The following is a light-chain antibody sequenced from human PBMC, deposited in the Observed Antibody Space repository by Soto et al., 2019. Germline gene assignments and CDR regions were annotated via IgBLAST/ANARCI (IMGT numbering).Light chain of an antibody. V-gene: IGKV1-33*01. Sequence: DIQMTQSPSSLSAFVGDRVTITCQASQDISNYLNWYQQKPGKAPKLLIYDASNLETGVPSRFSGSGSGTDFTFTINSLQPEDIATYYCQQYDKVPPLTFGGGTKVEI. CDR2: DAS. CDR3: QQYDKVPPLT. CDR1: QDISNY. J-gene: IGKJ4*01.